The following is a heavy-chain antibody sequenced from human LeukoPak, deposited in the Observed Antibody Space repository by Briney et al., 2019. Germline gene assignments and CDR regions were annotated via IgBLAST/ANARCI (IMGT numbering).Heavy chain of an antibody. J-gene: IGHJ4*02. D-gene: IGHD3-16*01. CDR3: AREDPGELGAGPGFDY. CDR2: IYSGGST. CDR1: GFTVSSNY. Sequence: GGSLRLSCAASGFTVSSNYMSWVRQAPGKGLVWVSVIYSGGSTYYADSVKGRFTISRDNSKNTLYLQMNSLRAEDTAVYYCAREDPGELGAGPGFDYWGQGTLVTVSS. V-gene: IGHV3-66*01.